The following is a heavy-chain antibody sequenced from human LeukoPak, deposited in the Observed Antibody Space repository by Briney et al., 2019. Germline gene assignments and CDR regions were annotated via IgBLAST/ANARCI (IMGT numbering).Heavy chain of an antibody. D-gene: IGHD1-26*01. J-gene: IGHJ4*02. V-gene: IGHV3-7*01. CDR2: IKQDGSEK. CDR3: ARDKRVGATLFDY. Sequence: GGSLRLSCAASGFTFSDYYMSWVRQAPGKGLEWVANIKQDGSEKYYVDSVKGRFTISRDNAKNSLYLQMNSLRAEDTAVYYCARDKRVGATLFDYWGQGTLVTVSS. CDR1: GFTFSDYY.